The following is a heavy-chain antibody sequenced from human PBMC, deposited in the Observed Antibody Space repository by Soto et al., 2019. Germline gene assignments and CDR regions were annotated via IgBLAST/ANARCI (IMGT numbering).Heavy chain of an antibody. Sequence: QVHLVESGGGVVQPGRSLRLSCAASGFTFSTTGMHLVRQAPGKGLEWVAMISHDGGDKHYTDSVKGRFTISRDTSKNTLYLQMNSLRPEDTAMYHCAKDLYGAGWYNYFDPWGQGTLVTVSS. CDR2: ISHDGGDK. J-gene: IGHJ5*02. V-gene: IGHV3-30*18. CDR3: AKDLYGAGWYNYFDP. D-gene: IGHD6-19*01. CDR1: GFTFSTTG.